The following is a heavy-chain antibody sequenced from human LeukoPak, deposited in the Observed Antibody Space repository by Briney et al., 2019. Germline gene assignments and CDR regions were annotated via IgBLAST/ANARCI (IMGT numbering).Heavy chain of an antibody. V-gene: IGHV4-34*01. CDR3: ASAGYGDYATQTGWNWFDT. CDR1: GGSFSGYY. J-gene: IGHJ5*01. Sequence: SETLSLTCAVYGGSFSGYYWSWIRQPPGKGLEWIGEINHSGSTNYNPSLKSRVTISVDTSKNQFSLKLSSVTAADTAVYYCASAGYGDYATQTGWNWFDTSGHGTLGTLSS. CDR2: INHSGST. D-gene: IGHD4-17*01.